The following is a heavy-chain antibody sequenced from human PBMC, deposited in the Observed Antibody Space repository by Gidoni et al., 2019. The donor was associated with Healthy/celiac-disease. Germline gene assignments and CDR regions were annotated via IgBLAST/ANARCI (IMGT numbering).Heavy chain of an antibody. Sequence: QVQLQQWGAGLLKPSETLSLTCAVYGGSFSGYYWSWIRQPTGKGLEWIGEINHSGSTNYTPSLKSRVTISVDTSKNQFSLKLSSVTAADTAVYYCARVGYSPAGNWGQGTLVTVSS. CDR2: INHSGST. D-gene: IGHD5-12*01. V-gene: IGHV4-34*01. CDR3: ARVGYSPAGN. CDR1: GGSFSGYY. J-gene: IGHJ4*02.